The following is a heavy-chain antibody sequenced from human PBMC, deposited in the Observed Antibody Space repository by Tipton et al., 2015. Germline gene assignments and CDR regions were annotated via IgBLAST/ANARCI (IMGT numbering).Heavy chain of an antibody. CDR1: GYSISSGYY. V-gene: IGHV4-38-2*01. CDR2: IFHRGDT. D-gene: IGHD3-10*01. Sequence: LRLSCDVSGYSISSGYYWGWIRQPPGKGLEWIGSIFHRGDTNYNPSLKSRVTISLDTSENQFSLKLNSVTAADTAVYYCARGLLLWFGMSDYWGRGTLVTVSS. J-gene: IGHJ4*02. CDR3: ARGLLLWFGMSDY.